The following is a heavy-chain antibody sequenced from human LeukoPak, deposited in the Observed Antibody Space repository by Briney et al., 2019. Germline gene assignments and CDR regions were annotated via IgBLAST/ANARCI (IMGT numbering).Heavy chain of an antibody. D-gene: IGHD1-26*01. J-gene: IGHJ4*02. CDR3: ASPRTELYYFDY. CDR2: MSSSDDNT. CDR1: RFTFSSYA. Sequence: GGSLRLSCAASRFTFSSYAMSWVRQAPGKGLQWVSGMSSSDDNTYYADSVKGRFTISRDNSKNTLYLQMNSLRAEDTAVYYCASPRTELYYFDYWGQGTLVTVSS. V-gene: IGHV3-23*01.